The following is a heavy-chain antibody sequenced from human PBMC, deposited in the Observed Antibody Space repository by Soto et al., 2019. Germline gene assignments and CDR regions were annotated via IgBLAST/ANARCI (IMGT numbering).Heavy chain of an antibody. J-gene: IGHJ6*04. CDR3: AADRETVAGYYYYGMDV. CDR1: GFTFTSSA. D-gene: IGHD3-10*01. V-gene: IGHV1-58*01. Sequence: SVKVSCKASGFTFTSSAVQWVRQARAQRLEWIGWIVVGSGNTNYAQKFQERATIIRDMSTSTAYMELSSLRSEDTAVYYCAADRETVAGYYYYGMDVWGKGTTVTVSS. CDR2: IVVGSGNT.